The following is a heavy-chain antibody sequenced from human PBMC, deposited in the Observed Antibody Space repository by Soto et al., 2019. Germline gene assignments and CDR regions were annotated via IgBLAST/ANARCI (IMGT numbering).Heavy chain of an antibody. CDR3: ARRRNYYDSSGQKDAFDI. Sequence: VASVKVSCKASGGTFSSYAISWVRQAPGQGLEWMGGIIPIFGTANYAQKFQGRVTITADESTSTAYMELSSLRSEDTAVYYCARRRNYYDSSGQKDAFDIWGQGTMVTVSS. J-gene: IGHJ3*02. V-gene: IGHV1-69*13. CDR1: GGTFSSYA. CDR2: IIPIFGTA. D-gene: IGHD3-22*01.